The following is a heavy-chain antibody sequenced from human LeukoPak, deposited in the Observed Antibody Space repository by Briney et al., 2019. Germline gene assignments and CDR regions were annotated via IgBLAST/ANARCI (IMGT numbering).Heavy chain of an antibody. CDR2: IYYSGST. V-gene: IGHV4-59*01. CDR1: GGSISRYY. J-gene: IGHJ4*02. Sequence: PSETLSLTCTVSGGSISRYYWSWIRQPPGKGLEWIGYIYYSGSTNYNPSLKSRVTISVDTSKNQFSLRLNSVTAADTAVYYCARDGPFGSGSYFDYWGQGILVTVSS. CDR3: ARDGPFGSGSYFDY. D-gene: IGHD3-10*01.